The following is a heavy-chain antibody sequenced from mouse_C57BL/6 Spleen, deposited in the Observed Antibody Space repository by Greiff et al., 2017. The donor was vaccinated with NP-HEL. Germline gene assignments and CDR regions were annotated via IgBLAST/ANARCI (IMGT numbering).Heavy chain of an antibody. V-gene: IGHV14-2*01. CDR1: GFNIKDYY. CDR3: ARGGDLLPWFAY. J-gene: IGHJ3*01. Sequence: VQLQQSGAELVKPGASVKLSCTASGFNIKDYYMHWVKQRTEQGLEWIGRIDPEDGDTKYAPKFQGKATITADTSSNTAYLQLSSLTSEDTAVYYCARGGDLLPWFAYWGQGTLVTVSA. D-gene: IGHD2-1*01. CDR2: IDPEDGDT.